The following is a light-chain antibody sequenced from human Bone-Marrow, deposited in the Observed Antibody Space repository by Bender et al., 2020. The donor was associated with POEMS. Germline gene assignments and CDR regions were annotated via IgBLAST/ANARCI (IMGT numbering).Light chain of an antibody. V-gene: IGLV2-23*01. CDR1: SSDVGSYNL. CDR3: CSYAGDWV. Sequence: QSALTQPASVSGSPGQSITISCTGTSSDVGSYNLVSWYQQHPGKAPNLMIYEGNKRPSGVSNRFTGSKSGNTASLTISGLQAEDEADYYCCSYAGDWVFGGGTKLTVL. CDR2: EGN. J-gene: IGLJ3*02.